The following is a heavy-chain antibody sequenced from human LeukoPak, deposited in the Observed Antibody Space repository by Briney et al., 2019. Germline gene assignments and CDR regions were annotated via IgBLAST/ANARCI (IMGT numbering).Heavy chain of an antibody. CDR2: ISSSSSYI. D-gene: IGHD6-6*01. CDR1: GFTFSSYS. J-gene: IGHJ4*02. Sequence: GGSLRLSCAASGFTFSSYSMNWVRQAPGKGLEWVSSISSSSSYIYYADSVKGRFTISRDSAKNSLYLQMNSLRAEDTAVYYCARGLVQDVGLDYWGQGTLVTVSS. CDR3: ARGLVQDVGLDY. V-gene: IGHV3-21*01.